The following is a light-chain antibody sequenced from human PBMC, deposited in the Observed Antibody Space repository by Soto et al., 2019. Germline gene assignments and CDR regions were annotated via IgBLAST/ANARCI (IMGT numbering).Light chain of an antibody. CDR3: QQYYSSPLT. Sequence: DIVMTQSPDSLAVSLGERATLNCKSSQSVLYTSNNKNYLAWYQQKLGQPPKLLIYWASTRESGVPDRFSGSGSGTDFTLTISSLQAEDVAVYYCQQYYSSPLTFGGGTKVEIK. CDR2: WAS. CDR1: QSVLYTSNNKNY. V-gene: IGKV4-1*01. J-gene: IGKJ4*01.